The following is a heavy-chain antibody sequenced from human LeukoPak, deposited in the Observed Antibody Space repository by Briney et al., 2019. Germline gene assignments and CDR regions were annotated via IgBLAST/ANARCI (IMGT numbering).Heavy chain of an antibody. V-gene: IGHV4-38-2*02. D-gene: IGHD1-1*01. Sequence: SETLSLTCTVSGYSISSAYYWGWIRQTPGKGLEWIGSMYHSGSTYKNPSLESRVTISVDTSKNQFSLKLSSVTAADTAVYYCARPVPSRLGWFDPWGQGTLVTVSS. J-gene: IGHJ5*02. CDR2: MYHSGST. CDR1: GYSISSAYY. CDR3: ARPVPSRLGWFDP.